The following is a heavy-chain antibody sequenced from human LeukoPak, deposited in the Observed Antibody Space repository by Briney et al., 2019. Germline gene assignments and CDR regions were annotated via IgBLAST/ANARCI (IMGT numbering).Heavy chain of an antibody. CDR2: ISSSGSTI. Sequence: PGGSLRLSCAASGFAFSTYSMNWVRQAPGKGLEWVSYISSSGSTIYYADSVKGRFTISRDNAKNSLYLQMNSLRAEDTAVYYCATQAGYLFDYWGQGTLVTVSS. CDR1: GFAFSTYS. J-gene: IGHJ4*02. V-gene: IGHV3-48*04. D-gene: IGHD5-18*01. CDR3: ATQAGYLFDY.